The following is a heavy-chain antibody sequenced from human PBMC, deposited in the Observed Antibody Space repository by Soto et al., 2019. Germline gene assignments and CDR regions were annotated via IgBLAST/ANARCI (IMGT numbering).Heavy chain of an antibody. CDR2: ISINGGST. CDR1: GFTFSIYA. J-gene: IGHJ4*02. Sequence: GGSLRLSCSASGFTFSIYAMHWVRQAPGKGLEYVSSISINGGSTHYADSVKGRFTISRDNSKNTQYLQMSSLRADDTALYYCVRGGYPFGFLFDSWGQGPLVPVSS. CDR3: VRGGYPFGFLFDS. D-gene: IGHD2-15*01. V-gene: IGHV3-64D*06.